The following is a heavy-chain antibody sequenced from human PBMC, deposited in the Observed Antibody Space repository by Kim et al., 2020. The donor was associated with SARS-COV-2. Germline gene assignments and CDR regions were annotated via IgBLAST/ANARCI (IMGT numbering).Heavy chain of an antibody. D-gene: IGHD3-9*01. CDR3: ARAEGYYDILTGSRNYYFDY. CDR2: IGTAGDP. Sequence: GGSLRLSCAASGFTFSSYDMHWVRQATGKGLEWVSAIGTAGDPYYPGSVKGRFTISRENAKNSLYLQMNSLRAGDTAVYYCARAEGYYDILTGSRNYYFDYWGQGTLVTVSS. V-gene: IGHV3-13*05. J-gene: IGHJ4*02. CDR1: GFTFSSYD.